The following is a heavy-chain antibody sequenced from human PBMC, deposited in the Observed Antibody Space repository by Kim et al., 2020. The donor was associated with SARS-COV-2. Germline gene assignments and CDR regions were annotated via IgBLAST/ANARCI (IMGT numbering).Heavy chain of an antibody. J-gene: IGHJ4*02. Sequence: SVQGRFPISRDNPKTSLYLQMNSLSAEDTAVYYCARDRPGSYYGYYFDYWGQGTLVTVSS. D-gene: IGHD1-26*01. CDR3: ARDRPGSYYGYYFDY. V-gene: IGHV3-48*03.